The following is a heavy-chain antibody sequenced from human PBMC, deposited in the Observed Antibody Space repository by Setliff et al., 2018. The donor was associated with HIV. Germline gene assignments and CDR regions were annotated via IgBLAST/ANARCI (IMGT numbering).Heavy chain of an antibody. Sequence: TLSLTCTVSGDPISSGSYYWGWIRQPPGKGLEWIGSMYYSGTTYYNPSLKSRVTISVDTSKTQFSLKLNSVTAADTAVYYCARDDRCSGDTCYYYWGQGALVTVSS. CDR1: GDPISSGSYY. CDR2: MYYSGTT. V-gene: IGHV4-39*02. CDR3: ARDDRCSGDTCYYY. J-gene: IGHJ4*02. D-gene: IGHD2-15*01.